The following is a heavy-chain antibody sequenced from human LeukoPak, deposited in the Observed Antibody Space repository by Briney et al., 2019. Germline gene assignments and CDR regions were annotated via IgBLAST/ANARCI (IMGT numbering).Heavy chain of an antibody. Sequence: SETLSLTCAVYGGSFSGYYWSWIRQPPGKGLEWIWEINHSGTTNYNPSLKSRVTISVDTSKNQFSLKLSSVTAADTAVYYCARGLSPYSSSWYGYWGQGTLVTVSS. J-gene: IGHJ4*02. V-gene: IGHV4-34*01. CDR1: GGSFSGYY. CDR3: ARGLSPYSSSWYGY. D-gene: IGHD6-13*01. CDR2: INHSGTT.